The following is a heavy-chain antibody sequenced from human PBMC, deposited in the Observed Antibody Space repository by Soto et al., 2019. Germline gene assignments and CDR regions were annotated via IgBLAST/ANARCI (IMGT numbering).Heavy chain of an antibody. Sequence: PSETLSLTCTVSGGSISSSSYYWGWIRQPPGKGLEWIGSIYYSGSTYYNPSLKSRVTISVDTSKNQFSLKLSSVTAADTAVYYCASGSSSSWYGLTDYYYGMDVWGQGTTVTVSS. D-gene: IGHD6-13*01. J-gene: IGHJ6*02. CDR2: IYYSGST. CDR1: GGSISSSSYY. CDR3: ASGSSSSWYGLTDYYYGMDV. V-gene: IGHV4-39*01.